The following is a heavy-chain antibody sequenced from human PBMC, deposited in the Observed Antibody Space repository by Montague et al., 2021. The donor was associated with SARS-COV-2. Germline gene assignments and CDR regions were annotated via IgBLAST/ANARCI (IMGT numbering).Heavy chain of an antibody. V-gene: IGHV4-39*01. Sequence: SETLSLTCTVSGDSTSCPNCYWGWIRQAPGKGLDWIGTIYNSGTTYYNPSLKSRLTISIDTSKSQFSLKLTSVTAADTAVYYCARHRNYGDHSLDNWFHPGGQGTLVTVSS. CDR2: IYNSGTT. CDR1: GDSTSCPNCY. CDR3: ARHRNYGDHSLDNWFHP. J-gene: IGHJ5*02. D-gene: IGHD4-17*01.